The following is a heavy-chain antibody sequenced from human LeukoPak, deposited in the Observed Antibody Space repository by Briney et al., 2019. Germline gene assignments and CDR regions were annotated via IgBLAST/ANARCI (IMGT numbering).Heavy chain of an antibody. CDR3: ARRGAAGTYYFDY. Sequence: PGRSLRLSCAASGFTFISYPMHWVRQAPGKGLEWVAVISYVGTNQYYADSVKGRFTISRDNFKNTLYLHMDSLRAEDTAVYYCARRGAAGTYYFDYWGQGTLVTVSS. D-gene: IGHD6-13*01. CDR1: GFTFISYP. CDR2: ISYVGTNQ. V-gene: IGHV3-30-3*01. J-gene: IGHJ4*02.